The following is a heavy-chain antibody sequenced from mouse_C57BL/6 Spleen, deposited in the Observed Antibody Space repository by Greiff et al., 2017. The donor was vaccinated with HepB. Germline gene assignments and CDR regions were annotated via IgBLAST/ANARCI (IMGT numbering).Heavy chain of an antibody. CDR1: GFTFSSYG. CDR3: AKLGPPDFDV. V-gene: IGHV5-6*01. Sequence: VQLKESGGDLVKPGGSLKLSCAASGFTFSSYGMSWVRQTPDKRLEWVATISSGGSYTYYPDSVKGRFTISRDNAKNTLYLQMSSLKSEDTAMYYCAKLGPPDFDVWGTGTTVTVSS. CDR2: ISSGGSYT. J-gene: IGHJ1*03.